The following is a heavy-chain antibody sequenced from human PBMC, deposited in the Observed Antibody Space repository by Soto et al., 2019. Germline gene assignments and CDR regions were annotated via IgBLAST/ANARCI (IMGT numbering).Heavy chain of an antibody. J-gene: IGHJ6*03. CDR1: GYTFTSYA. V-gene: IGHV1-3*01. Sequence: ASVKVSCKASGYTFTSYAMHLVRQAPGQRLEWMGWINAGNGNTKYSQKFQGRVTITRDTSASTAYMELSSLRSEDTAVCYCAREDIVVVPAATGLGYYYYYYMDVWGKGTTVTVSS. D-gene: IGHD2-2*01. CDR3: AREDIVVVPAATGLGYYYYYYMDV. CDR2: INAGNGNT.